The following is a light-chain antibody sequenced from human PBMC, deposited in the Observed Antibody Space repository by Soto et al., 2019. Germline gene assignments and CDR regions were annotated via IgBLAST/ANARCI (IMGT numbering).Light chain of an antibody. CDR3: QSYDSSLSGCYV. J-gene: IGLJ1*01. CDR2: GNS. CDR1: SSNIGAGYD. V-gene: IGLV1-40*01. Sequence: QSVLTQPPSVSGAPGQRVTISCTWSSSNIGAGYDVHWYRQLPGTAPKLLIYGNSNRPSGVPDRFSGSKSGTSASLAITGLQAEDEADYYCQSYDSSLSGCYVFGTGTKVTDL.